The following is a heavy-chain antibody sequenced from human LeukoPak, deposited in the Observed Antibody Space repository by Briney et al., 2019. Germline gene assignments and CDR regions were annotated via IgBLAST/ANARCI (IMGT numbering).Heavy chain of an antibody. J-gene: IGHJ1*01. CDR3: ARDLDDYNDFPPIFQY. V-gene: IGHV3-23*01. Sequence: PGGSLRLSCAASGFSFSSYSMTWVRQAPGKGLEWVSAISGGGTPTFYADSVKGRFITSRDNSKNTLYLQMNSLRVEDTAVYYCARDLDDYNDFPPIFQYWGQGTQVIVSS. CDR1: GFSFSSYS. CDR2: ISGGGTPT. D-gene: IGHD5-24*01.